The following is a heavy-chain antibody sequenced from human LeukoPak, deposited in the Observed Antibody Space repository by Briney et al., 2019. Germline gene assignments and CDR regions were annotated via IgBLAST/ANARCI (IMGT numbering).Heavy chain of an antibody. CDR2: INPDGSEK. Sequence: GGSLRLSCVVSGFTFTSYRMSWVRQAPGKGLEWVANINPDGSEKYYVDSVKGRFTISRDNAKNSLYLQMNSLRAEDTAVYYCARERAYYTSGSLSLDIWGQGTMVTVSS. D-gene: IGHD3-10*01. CDR1: GFTFTSYR. J-gene: IGHJ3*02. V-gene: IGHV3-7*04. CDR3: ARERAYYTSGSLSLDI.